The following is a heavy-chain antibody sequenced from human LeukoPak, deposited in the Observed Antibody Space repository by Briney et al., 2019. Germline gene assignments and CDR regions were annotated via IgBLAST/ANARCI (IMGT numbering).Heavy chain of an antibody. D-gene: IGHD3-22*01. CDR1: GGSISSYY. J-gene: IGHJ4*02. V-gene: IGHV4-59*01. Sequence: PSETLSLTCTVSGGSISSYYWSWIRQPPGKGLEWIGYIYYSGGTNYNPSLTSRVTISVDTSKNQFSLKLNSVTAADTAVYYCAGGGDSGGYYYPMFDYWGQGTLVTVSS. CDR2: IYYSGGT. CDR3: AGGGDSGGYYYPMFDY.